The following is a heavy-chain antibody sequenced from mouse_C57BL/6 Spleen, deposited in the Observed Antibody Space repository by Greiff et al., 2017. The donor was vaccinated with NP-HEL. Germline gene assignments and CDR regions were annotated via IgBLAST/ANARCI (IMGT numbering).Heavy chain of an antibody. CDR2: ISDGGSYT. Sequence: EVQLVESGGGLVKPGGSLKLSCAASGFTFSSYAMSWVRQTPEKRLEWVATISDGGSYTYYPDNVKGRFTISRDNAKNNLYLQMSHLKSEDTAMYYCARDYDYEFDYWGQGTTLTVSS. V-gene: IGHV5-4*01. J-gene: IGHJ2*01. D-gene: IGHD2-4*01. CDR3: ARDYDYEFDY. CDR1: GFTFSSYA.